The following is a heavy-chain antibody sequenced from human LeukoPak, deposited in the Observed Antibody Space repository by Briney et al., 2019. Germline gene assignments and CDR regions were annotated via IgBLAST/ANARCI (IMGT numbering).Heavy chain of an antibody. V-gene: IGHV3-7*04. CDR3: ARLRAGDYFDY. Sequence: PGGSLRLSCAASGFTFSSYWMSWVRQAPGKGLERVANIKEDGSEKYYVDSVKGRLTISRDTAKSSLYLQMNSLRAEDTAVYYCARLRAGDYFDYWGQGTLVTVSS. CDR1: GFTFSSYW. J-gene: IGHJ4*02. D-gene: IGHD6-19*01. CDR2: IKEDGSEK.